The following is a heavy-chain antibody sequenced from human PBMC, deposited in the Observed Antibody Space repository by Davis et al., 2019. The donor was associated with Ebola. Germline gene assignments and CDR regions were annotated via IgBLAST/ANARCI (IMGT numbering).Heavy chain of an antibody. CDR2: ISSSSSYI. CDR3: ARDEYSYYDFWSGYLRAYYGMDV. J-gene: IGHJ6*04. CDR1: GFTFSSYS. Sequence: GESLKISCAASGFTFSSYSMNWVRQAPGKGLEWVSSISSSSSYIYYADSVKGRFTISRDNAKNSLYLQMNSLRAEDTAVYYCARDEYSYYDFWSGYLRAYYGMDVWGKGTTVTVSS. D-gene: IGHD3-3*01. V-gene: IGHV3-21*01.